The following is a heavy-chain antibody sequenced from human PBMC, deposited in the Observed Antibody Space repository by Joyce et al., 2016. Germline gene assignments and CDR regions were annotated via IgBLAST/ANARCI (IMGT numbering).Heavy chain of an antibody. CDR2: INQDGSEK. V-gene: IGHV3-7*04. D-gene: IGHD2-2*01. Sequence: EVQLVESGGGLVQPGGSLRLSCAASGFTFSNYWMSWVHQAPGKGLEWVANINQDGSEKYYVDSVKGRFTISRDNAKNSLYVQMNSLRAGDTAVYYCARAPGDIVVVPAAPTGFDYWGQGTLVTVSS. CDR1: GFTFSNYW. CDR3: ARAPGDIVVVPAAPTGFDY. J-gene: IGHJ4*02.